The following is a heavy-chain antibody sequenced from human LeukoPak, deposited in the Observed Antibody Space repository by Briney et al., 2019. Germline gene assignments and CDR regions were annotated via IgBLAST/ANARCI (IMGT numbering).Heavy chain of an antibody. CDR2: INHSGST. J-gene: IGHJ4*02. D-gene: IGHD3-9*01. Sequence: SETLSLTCAVYGGSFSGYYWSWIRQPPGKGLEWIGEINHSGSTNYNPPLKSRVTISVDTSKNQFSLKLSSVTAADTAVYYCARGGRRYDILTGYRYWGQGTLVTVSS. CDR3: ARGGRRYDILTGYRY. CDR1: GGSFSGYY. V-gene: IGHV4-34*01.